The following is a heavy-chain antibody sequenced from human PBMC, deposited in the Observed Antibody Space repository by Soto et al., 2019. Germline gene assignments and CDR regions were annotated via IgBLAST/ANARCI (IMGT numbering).Heavy chain of an antibody. J-gene: IGHJ6*02. CDR3: AREIRLDYYYYYPLDV. Sequence: GGSLRLSCLASGFTFTDHYMDWVRQAPGTGLEWIARTKNKPNNYTTTYAASVKGRFTISRDDSESSLYLQMNNLKTEDTAVYYCAREIRLDYYYYYPLDVWCQGTTVTVSS. CDR1: GFTFTDHY. V-gene: IGHV3-72*01. CDR2: TKNKPNNYTT. D-gene: IGHD4-17*01.